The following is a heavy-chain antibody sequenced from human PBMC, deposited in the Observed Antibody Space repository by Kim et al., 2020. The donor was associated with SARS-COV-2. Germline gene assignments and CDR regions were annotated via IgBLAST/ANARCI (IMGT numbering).Heavy chain of an antibody. J-gene: IGHJ5*02. CDR3: ARGPARGGRGRDITMVRGVIIWFDP. CDR2: INHSGST. Sequence: SETLSLTCAVYGGSFSGYYWSWIRQPPGKGLEWIGEINHSGSTNYNPSLKSRVTISVDTSKNQFSLKLSSVTAADTAVYYCARGPARGGRGRDITMVRGVIIWFDPWGQGTLVTVSS. D-gene: IGHD3-10*01. CDR1: GGSFSGYY. V-gene: IGHV4-34*01.